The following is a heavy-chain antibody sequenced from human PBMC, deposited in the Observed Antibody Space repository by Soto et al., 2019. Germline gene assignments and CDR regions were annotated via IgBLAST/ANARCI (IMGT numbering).Heavy chain of an antibody. D-gene: IGHD3-3*01. V-gene: IGHV3-30*16. CDR3: AKSYDLWSPYLSFGDQRDP. Sequence: GGSLRLSCAASGFIFGSYAMNWVRQVPGKGPEWVAVLSTDGSTPYHADSVRGRFTISRDNSKSTLFLQMNSLRPEDTDIYFCAKSYDLWSPYLSFGDQRDPWGQGTLVTVPS. J-gene: IGHJ5*02. CDR1: GFIFGSYA. CDR2: LSTDGSTP.